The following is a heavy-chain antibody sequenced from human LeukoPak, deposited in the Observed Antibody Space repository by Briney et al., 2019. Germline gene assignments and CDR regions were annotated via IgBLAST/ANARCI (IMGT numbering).Heavy chain of an antibody. D-gene: IGHD6-19*01. CDR2: ISGSGGST. J-gene: IGHJ4*02. V-gene: IGHV3-23*01. CDR3: ARFTVAGN. Sequence: PGGSLRLSCAGSGFTFSNYAMSWVRQAPGKGLEWVSAISGSGGSTYYADAVKGRFTISRDNSKNTLSLQMNSLRAEDTAVYYCARFTVAGNWGQGTLVTVSS. CDR1: GFTFSNYA.